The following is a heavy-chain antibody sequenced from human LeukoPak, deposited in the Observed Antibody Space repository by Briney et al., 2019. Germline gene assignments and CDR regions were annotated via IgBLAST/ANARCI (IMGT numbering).Heavy chain of an antibody. J-gene: IGHJ4*02. Sequence: GGSLRLSCAASGFTVSSNYMSWVRQAPGKGLEWVSVIYSGGSTYYADSVKGRFTISRHNSKNTLYLQMNSLRAEDTAVYYCASGYYDSSGYFSGFDYWGQGTLVTVSS. CDR1: GFTVSSNY. CDR2: IYSGGST. CDR3: ASGYYDSSGYFSGFDY. D-gene: IGHD3-22*01. V-gene: IGHV3-53*04.